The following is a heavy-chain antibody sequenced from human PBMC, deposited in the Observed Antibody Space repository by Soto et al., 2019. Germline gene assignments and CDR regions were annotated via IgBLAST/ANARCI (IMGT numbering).Heavy chain of an antibody. D-gene: IGHD5-18*01. Sequence: GGSLRPSCAASGFTFSSYWMHWVRQGPGKGLVWVSRINGDGSNTNYADSVRGRFTISRDNAKNTVYLQMNSLRDEDTAVYYCARGIRNYYGTDVWGQGTTVTVSS. J-gene: IGHJ6*02. CDR1: GFTFSSYW. CDR3: ARGIRNYYGTDV. V-gene: IGHV3-74*01. CDR2: INGDGSNT.